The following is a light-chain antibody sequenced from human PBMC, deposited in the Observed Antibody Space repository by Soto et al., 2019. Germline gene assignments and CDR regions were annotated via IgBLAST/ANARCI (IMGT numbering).Light chain of an antibody. V-gene: IGKV3-20*01. CDR2: GAS. J-gene: IGKJ1*01. Sequence: EIVLTQSPGTLSLSPGERATLSCRASQSIDSFLGWYQQKPGQAPRLLIYGASSRATGIPDRFSGSGSGTDFTLTISRLEPEDFAVYYCQQYGVSPRTFGQGTKVDI. CDR1: QSIDSF. CDR3: QQYGVSPRT.